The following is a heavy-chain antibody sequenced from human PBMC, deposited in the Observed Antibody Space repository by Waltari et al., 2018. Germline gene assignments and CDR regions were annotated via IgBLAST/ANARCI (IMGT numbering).Heavy chain of an antibody. CDR2: IYYSGST. CDR3: ARGPYDFWSGYWFDY. D-gene: IGHD3-3*01. J-gene: IGHJ4*02. CDR1: GGSISSYY. Sequence: QVQLQESGPGLVKPSETLSLTCTVSGGSISSYYWSWIRQPPGKGLEWIGYIYYSGSTNYNPSLKSRVTISVDTSKNQFSLKLSSVTAADTAVYYCARGPYDFWSGYWFDYWGQGTLVTVSS. V-gene: IGHV4-59*01.